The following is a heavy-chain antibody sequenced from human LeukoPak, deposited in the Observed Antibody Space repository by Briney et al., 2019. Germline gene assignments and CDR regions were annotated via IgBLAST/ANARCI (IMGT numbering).Heavy chain of an antibody. D-gene: IGHD3-22*01. CDR2: ISGSGGST. CDR3: AKGENYYYDSSTYSPPFDY. CDR1: GFTFSSYA. J-gene: IGHJ4*02. Sequence: PGGSLRLSCAASGFTFSSYAMSWVRQAPGKGLEWVSAISGSGGSTYYADSVKGRFTISRDNSKNTLYLQMNSLRPDDTAVYYCAKGENYYYDSSTYSPPFDYWGQGTLVTVSS. V-gene: IGHV3-23*01.